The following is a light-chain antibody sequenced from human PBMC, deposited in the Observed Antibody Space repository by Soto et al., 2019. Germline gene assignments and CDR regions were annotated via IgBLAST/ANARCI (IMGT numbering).Light chain of an antibody. CDR2: LAS. J-gene: IGKJ2*01. Sequence: DTVMTQSPDSLAVSLGERATINCKSSQSVFHSANNMNYLAWYQQKPGQSPKLLISLASIRDSGVPDRFSGSGSGTDFTLTINSLQAEDAAVYYCQQFYNTPPYTFGQGTRLEIK. CDR1: QSVFHSANNMNY. CDR3: QQFYNTPPYT. V-gene: IGKV4-1*01.